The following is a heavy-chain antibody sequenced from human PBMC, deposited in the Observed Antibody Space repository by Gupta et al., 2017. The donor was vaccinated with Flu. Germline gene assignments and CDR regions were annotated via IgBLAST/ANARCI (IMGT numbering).Heavy chain of an antibody. D-gene: IGHD3-3*01. CDR2: VNPNTAKT. CDR1: AYTPISYE. CDR3: ARDFWSGVYYFGLDV. J-gene: IGHJ6*02. V-gene: IGHV1-8*01. Sequence: VQLGQSVAEVKKPGASVKVSCMSSAYTPISYEINRVRQAPGQGLEWIGWVNPNTAKTGYAERFQGRVTLTRDTSINTAYMELSSLTSDDTAVYYYARDFWSGVYYFGLDVWGQWTTVSVS.